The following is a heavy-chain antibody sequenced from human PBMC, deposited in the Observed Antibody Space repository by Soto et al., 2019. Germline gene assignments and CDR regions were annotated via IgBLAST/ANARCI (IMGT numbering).Heavy chain of an antibody. Sequence: SGFTFSSYWMHWVRQAPGKGLEWVSVIYSGGSTYYADSVKGRFTISRDNSKNTLYLQMNSLRAEDTAAYYCARDRIPTGMDVWGQGTTVTVSS. V-gene: IGHV3-66*01. CDR3: ARDRIPTGMDV. J-gene: IGHJ6*02. CDR1: GFTFSSYW. CDR2: IYSGGST.